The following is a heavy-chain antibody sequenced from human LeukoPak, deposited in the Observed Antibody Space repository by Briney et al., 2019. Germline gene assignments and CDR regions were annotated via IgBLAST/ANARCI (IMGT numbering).Heavy chain of an antibody. CDR2: IYYSGGT. CDR1: GGSISSYY. J-gene: IGHJ3*02. CDR3: ARVKEGFDI. Sequence: PSETLSLTCTVSGGSISSYYWSWIRQPPGKGLEWIGYIYYSGGTNYNPSLKSRVTISVDTSKNQFSLKLSSVTAADTAVYYCARVKEGFDIWGQGTMVTVSS. D-gene: IGHD4-23*01. V-gene: IGHV4-59*01.